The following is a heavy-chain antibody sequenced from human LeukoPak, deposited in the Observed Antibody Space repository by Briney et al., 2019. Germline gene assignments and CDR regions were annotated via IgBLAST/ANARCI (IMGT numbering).Heavy chain of an antibody. CDR3: ARDHGRGRVGATDY. V-gene: IGHV3-21*01. J-gene: IGHJ4*02. Sequence: GGSLRLSCAASGFTFSSYSMNWVRQAPGKGLEWVSSISSSSSYIYYADSVKGRFTISRDNAKNSLYLQMNSLRAEDTAVYYCARDHGRGRVGATDYWGQGTLVTVSS. CDR1: GFTFSSYS. D-gene: IGHD1-26*01. CDR2: ISSSSSYI.